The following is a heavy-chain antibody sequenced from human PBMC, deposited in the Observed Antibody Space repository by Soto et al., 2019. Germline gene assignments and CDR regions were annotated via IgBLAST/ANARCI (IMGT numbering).Heavy chain of an antibody. D-gene: IGHD6-13*01. J-gene: IGHJ4*02. CDR3: ARDREAGGY. Sequence: PGGSLRLSCAASGFPFSNYEMNWVRQAPGKGLEWVAYISSGGSTVHYADSVRGRFTVSRDNARNSLYLQMNTLRVEDTALYYCARDREAGGYWGQGTLVTVSS. CDR1: GFPFSNYE. V-gene: IGHV3-48*03. CDR2: ISSGGSTV.